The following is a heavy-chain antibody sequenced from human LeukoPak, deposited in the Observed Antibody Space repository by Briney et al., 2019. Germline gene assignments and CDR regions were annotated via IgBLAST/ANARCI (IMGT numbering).Heavy chain of an antibody. CDR3: AKDYEAYYDYVWGRGYFDY. D-gene: IGHD3-16*01. CDR2: ISGSGGST. V-gene: IGHV3-23*01. J-gene: IGHJ4*02. Sequence: GGSLRLSCAPSGFTFSIYAMTWVRQAPGKGLEWVSGISGSGGSTYYADSAKGRFTISRDNSKNTLYLQMNSLRAEDTAVYYCAKDYEAYYDYVWGRGYFDYWGQGTLVTVSS. CDR1: GFTFSIYA.